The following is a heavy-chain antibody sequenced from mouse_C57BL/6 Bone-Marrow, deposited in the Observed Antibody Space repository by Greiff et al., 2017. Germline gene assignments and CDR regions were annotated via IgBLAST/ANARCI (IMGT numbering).Heavy chain of an antibody. CDR1: GYTFTEYT. D-gene: IGHD1-1*01. V-gene: IGHV1-62-2*01. J-gene: IGHJ1*03. Sequence: QVHVKQSGAELVKPGASVKLSCKASGYTFTEYTIHWVKQRSGQGLEWIGWFYPGSGSIKYNEKFKDKATLTADKSSSTVYMELSRLTSEDSAVYFCARHEDYGSPYWYFDVWGTGTTVTVSS. CDR2: FYPGSGSI. CDR3: ARHEDYGSPYWYFDV.